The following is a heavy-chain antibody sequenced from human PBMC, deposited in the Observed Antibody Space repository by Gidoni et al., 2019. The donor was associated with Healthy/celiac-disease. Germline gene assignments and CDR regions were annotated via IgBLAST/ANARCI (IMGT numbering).Heavy chain of an antibody. Sequence: EVQLVESGGGLVQPGRSLRLSCAASGFPFDDYAMHWGRQAPGKGLEVVSGISWNSGSIGYADSVKGRFTISRENAKNSLYLQMNSLRAEDTALYYCAKDTRDYYGSGSYYNSNGFDPWGQGTLVTVSS. CDR3: AKDTRDYYGSGSYYNSNGFDP. V-gene: IGHV3-9*01. CDR2: ISWNSGSI. D-gene: IGHD3-10*01. CDR1: GFPFDDYA. J-gene: IGHJ5*02.